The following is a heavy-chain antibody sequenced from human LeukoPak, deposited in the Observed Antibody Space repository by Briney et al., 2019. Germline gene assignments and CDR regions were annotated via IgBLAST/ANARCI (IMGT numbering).Heavy chain of an antibody. Sequence: GGSLRLSCAASGFTFSDYYMSWIRQAPGKGLEWVSYISSSGSTIYYADSVKGRFTISRGNAKNSLYLQMNSLRAEDTAVYYCARDFKYYYDSSGYIWGQGTLVTVSS. J-gene: IGHJ4*02. CDR3: ARDFKYYYDSSGYI. V-gene: IGHV3-11*04. CDR2: ISSSGSTI. CDR1: GFTFSDYY. D-gene: IGHD3-22*01.